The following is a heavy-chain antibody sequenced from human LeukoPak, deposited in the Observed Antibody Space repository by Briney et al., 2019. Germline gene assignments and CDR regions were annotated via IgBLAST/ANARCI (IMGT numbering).Heavy chain of an antibody. V-gene: IGHV1-69*04. CDR3: ARDPSYYYDSSGNPLFDY. D-gene: IGHD3-22*01. J-gene: IGHJ4*02. CDR2: IIPIFGIA. Sequence: VASVKVSCTASGGTFSSYAISCVRQAPGQGLEWMGRIIPIFGIANYAQKFQGRVTITADKSTSTAYMELSSLRSEHTDVYYCARDPSYYYDSSGNPLFDYWGQGTLVTVSS. CDR1: GGTFSSYA.